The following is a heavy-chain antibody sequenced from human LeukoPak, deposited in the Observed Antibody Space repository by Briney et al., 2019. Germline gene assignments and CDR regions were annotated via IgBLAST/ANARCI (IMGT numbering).Heavy chain of an antibody. CDR1: GYTFTSYG. J-gene: IGHJ4*02. CDR2: ISAYNGNT. V-gene: IGHV1-18*01. Sequence: ASVKVSCKASGYTFTSYGISWVRQAPGQGLEWMGWISAYNGNTNYAQKLQGRVTMTIDTSTSTAYMELRSLRSDDTAVYYCARDLVPPNYYDSSGYYPNFDYWGQGTLVTVSS. D-gene: IGHD3-22*01. CDR3: ARDLVPPNYYDSSGYYPNFDY.